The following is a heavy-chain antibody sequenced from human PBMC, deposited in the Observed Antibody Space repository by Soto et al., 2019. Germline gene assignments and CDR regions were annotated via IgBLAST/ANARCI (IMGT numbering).Heavy chain of an antibody. CDR3: AHRLLGYFDWTLGQFDY. V-gene: IGHV2-5*02. Sequence: SGPTLVNPTPTLTLTCTFSGFSLSTSGVGVGWIRQPPGKALEWLALIYWDDDKRYSPSLKSRLTITKDTSKNQVILTITNMDPVDTASYYCAHRLLGYFDWTLGQFDYWGQGTLVTVS. CDR2: IYWDDDK. CDR1: GFSLSTSGVG. D-gene: IGHD3-9*01. J-gene: IGHJ4*02.